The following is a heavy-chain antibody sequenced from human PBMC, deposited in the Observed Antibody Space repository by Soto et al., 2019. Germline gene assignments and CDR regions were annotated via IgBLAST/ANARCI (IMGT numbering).Heavy chain of an antibody. V-gene: IGHV4-31*03. J-gene: IGHJ5*02. CDR1: GGSISSGGYY. CDR2: IYYSGSS. CDR3: ARGLKKWSDP. Sequence: QVQLQESGPGLVKPSQTLSLTCTVSGGSISSGGYYWSWIRQHPGKGLEWIWYIYYSGSSYYSPSPKSRVTISVHTSKNHSTLQLSSVTAADTAVYYCARGLKKWSDPRGQGTLVTVSS.